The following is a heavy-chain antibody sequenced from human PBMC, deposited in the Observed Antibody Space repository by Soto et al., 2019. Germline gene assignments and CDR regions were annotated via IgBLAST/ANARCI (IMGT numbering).Heavy chain of an antibody. D-gene: IGHD2-8*01. Sequence: QVQLVQSGAEVKKPGSSVKVSCKASGGTFSSYAISWVRQAPGQGLEWMGGIIPIFGTANYAQKFQGRVTITAEKSTSTAYMELSRLRSEDTGVYYCAIMVYAIGNAFDIWGQGTMVTVSS. J-gene: IGHJ3*02. CDR1: GGTFSSYA. CDR3: AIMVYAIGNAFDI. V-gene: IGHV1-69*06. CDR2: IIPIFGTA.